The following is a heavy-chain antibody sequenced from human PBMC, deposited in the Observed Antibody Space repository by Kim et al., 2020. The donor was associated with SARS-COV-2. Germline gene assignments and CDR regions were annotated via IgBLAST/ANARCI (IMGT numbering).Heavy chain of an antibody. CDR3: AKSTDRIVGAPFHMDV. D-gene: IGHD1-26*01. J-gene: IGHJ6*03. Sequence: SVKGRFTISRDNSKNTLYLKMNSLRAEDTAVYYCAKSTDRIVGAPFHMDVWGKGTTVTVSS. V-gene: IGHV3-23*01.